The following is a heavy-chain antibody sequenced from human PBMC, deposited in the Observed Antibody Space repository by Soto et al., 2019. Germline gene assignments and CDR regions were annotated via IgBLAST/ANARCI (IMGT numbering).Heavy chain of an antibody. CDR2: IIPIFGTA. CDR1: GGTFSSYA. J-gene: IGHJ2*01. D-gene: IGHD5-12*01. Sequence: QVQLVQSGAEVKKPGSSVKVSCKASGGTFSSYAISWMRQAPGQGLEWLGGIIPIFGTANYAQKFQGRVTITADESTSTAYMELSSLRSEDTAVYYCARDPRRDGYNWYFDLWGRGTLVTVSS. CDR3: ARDPRRDGYNWYFDL. V-gene: IGHV1-69*12.